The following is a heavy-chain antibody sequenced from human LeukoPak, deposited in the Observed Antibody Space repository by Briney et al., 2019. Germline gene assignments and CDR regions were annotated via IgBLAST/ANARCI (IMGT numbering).Heavy chain of an antibody. CDR3: ARDLAYRSSLRGTFDI. J-gene: IGHJ3*02. CDR2: INHSGST. V-gene: IGHV4-34*01. D-gene: IGHD6-19*01. CDR1: GGSFSGYY. Sequence: SETLSLTCAGYGGSFSGYYWSWIRQPPGKGLEWIGEINHSGSTNYNPSLKSRVTISVDTSKKQFSLKLSSVTAADTAVYYCARDLAYRSSLRGTFDIWGQGTKVTVSS.